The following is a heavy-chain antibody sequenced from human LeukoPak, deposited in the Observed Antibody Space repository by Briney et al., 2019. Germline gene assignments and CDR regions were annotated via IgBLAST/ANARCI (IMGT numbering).Heavy chain of an antibody. Sequence: GGSLRLSCAASGFTFSNYVMYWVRQAPGKGLEWVSAISNSGSSTYYADSVKGRFTISRDNSKNTLYLQMNGLRAEDTAVYYCARSRNLDTAMGHFDYWGQGTLVTVSS. V-gene: IGHV3-23*01. CDR3: ARSRNLDTAMGHFDY. J-gene: IGHJ4*02. CDR1: GFTFSNYV. D-gene: IGHD5-18*01. CDR2: ISNSGSST.